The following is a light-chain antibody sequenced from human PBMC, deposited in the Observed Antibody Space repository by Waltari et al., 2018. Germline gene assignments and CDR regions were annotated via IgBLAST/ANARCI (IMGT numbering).Light chain of an antibody. CDR3: PPRLPPWA. V-gene: IGKV2-30*01. J-gene: IGKJ1*01. CDR1: QTLLKTDGNTF. CDR2: EVS. Sequence: VMTQSPVSLAVTLGPPASIYCRSSQTLLKTDGNTFLNWFHQRPGQSPRRLIYEVSKRDSGVPDRFRGSGSGTDFTLEISRVEALDPPPPPCPPRLPPWASRQGTKVEIK.